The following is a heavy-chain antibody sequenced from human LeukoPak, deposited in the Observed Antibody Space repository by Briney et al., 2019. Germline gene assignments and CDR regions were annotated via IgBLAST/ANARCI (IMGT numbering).Heavy chain of an antibody. Sequence: GGSLRLSCAASGFTLSSYGMHWVRQAPGKGLEWVAVISYDGSNKYYADSVKGRFTISRDNSKNTLYLQMNSLRAEDTAVYYCARAGPYYWGQGTLVTVSS. CDR3: ARAGPYY. J-gene: IGHJ4*02. CDR2: ISYDGSNK. V-gene: IGHV3-30*03. CDR1: GFTLSSYG.